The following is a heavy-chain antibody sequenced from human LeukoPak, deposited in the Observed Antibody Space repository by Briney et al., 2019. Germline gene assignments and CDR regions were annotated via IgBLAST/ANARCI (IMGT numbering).Heavy chain of an antibody. CDR3: AKCMLEQQLVWHYYYMDV. V-gene: IGHV3-30*02. D-gene: IGHD6-13*01. J-gene: IGHJ6*03. CDR1: GFIFSSYG. CDR2: IRYDASNE. Sequence: PGGSLRLSCAASGFIFSSYGMRWVRQAPGKGLGWVAFIRYDASNEYYADSVKGRFTISRDNSKNTLYLQMNSLRAEDTAVYYCAKCMLEQQLVWHYYYMDVWGKGTTVTVSS.